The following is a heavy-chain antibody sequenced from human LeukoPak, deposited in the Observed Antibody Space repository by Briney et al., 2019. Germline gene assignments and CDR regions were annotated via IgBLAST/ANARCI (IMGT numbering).Heavy chain of an antibody. D-gene: IGHD5-12*01. CDR3: ALGMKVATDAFDI. CDR1: GDSVSSNSAA. Sequence: TQTLSLTCAISGDSVSSNSAAWNWLRQSPSRGLEWLGRTYYRSKWYNDYAVSVKSRITINPDTSKNQFSLQLNSVTPEDTAVYYCALGMKVATDAFDIWGQGTMVTVSS. CDR2: TYYRSKWYN. V-gene: IGHV6-1*01. J-gene: IGHJ3*02.